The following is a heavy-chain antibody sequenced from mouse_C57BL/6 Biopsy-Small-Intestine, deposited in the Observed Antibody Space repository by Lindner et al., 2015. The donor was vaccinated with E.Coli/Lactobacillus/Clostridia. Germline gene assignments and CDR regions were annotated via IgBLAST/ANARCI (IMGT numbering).Heavy chain of an antibody. V-gene: IGHV1-9*01. Sequence: VQLQESGVEVMKPGASVKLSCKATGYTFTGYWIEWVKQRPGHGLEWIGEILPGSGSTNYNEKFKGKATFTADTSSNTASMQVNSLTTEDSAIYYCARRGAYYGPFYFDYWGQGTTLTVSS. CDR1: GYTFTGYW. CDR2: ILPGSGST. D-gene: IGHD1-1*01. J-gene: IGHJ2*01. CDR3: ARRGAYYGPFYFDY.